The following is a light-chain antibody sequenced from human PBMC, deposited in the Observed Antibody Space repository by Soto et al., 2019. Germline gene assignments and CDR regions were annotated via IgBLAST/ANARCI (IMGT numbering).Light chain of an antibody. Sequence: QSALTQPASVSGSPGQSITISCTGTSSDVGGYIFVSWYQQHPGKAPKLMIYEVSNRPSGVSSRFSGSKSGNTASLTISGLQAEDEADYYCTSYTSSSTRDVVFGGGTKLTVL. CDR1: SSDVGGYIF. CDR2: EVS. CDR3: TSYTSSSTRDVV. V-gene: IGLV2-14*01. J-gene: IGLJ2*01.